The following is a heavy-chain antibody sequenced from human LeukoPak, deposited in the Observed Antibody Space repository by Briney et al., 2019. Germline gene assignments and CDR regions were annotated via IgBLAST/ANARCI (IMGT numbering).Heavy chain of an antibody. CDR2: IYYRGST. CDR3: ARDGHSRSSGFDY. Sequence: SETLSLTCTVSGGSISSSSYYWGWIRQPPGKGLEWIGSIYYRGSTYYHPSLKSRVTIAVDTSKNQFSLKLSSVTAAESAGDYCARDGHSRSSGFDYWGQGTLVTVSS. D-gene: IGHD6-6*01. CDR1: GGSISSSSYY. J-gene: IGHJ4*02. V-gene: IGHV4-39*07.